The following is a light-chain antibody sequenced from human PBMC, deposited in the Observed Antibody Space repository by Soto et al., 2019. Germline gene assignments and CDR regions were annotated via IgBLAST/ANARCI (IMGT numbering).Light chain of an antibody. CDR3: QQLNSYPLT. J-gene: IGKJ4*01. V-gene: IGKV1-9*01. CDR2: GAS. CDR1: QDISSY. Sequence: IQLTQSPSSLSASVGDRVTITCRASQDISSYLAWYQQKPGKAPKLLIYGASILQSGVPSRFSGSGSGTDFTLTINSLQTEDFATYYCQQLNSYPLTFGGGTKVEIK.